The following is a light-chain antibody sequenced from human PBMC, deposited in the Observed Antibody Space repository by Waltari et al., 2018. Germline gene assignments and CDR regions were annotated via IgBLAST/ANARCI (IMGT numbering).Light chain of an antibody. CDR2: TDS. CDR3: AAWDDGLNGWV. J-gene: IGLJ3*02. CDR1: RSTIGRNT. V-gene: IGLV1-44*01. Sequence: QSVLTQPPSASGSPGQRVTISCSGSRSTIGRNTVNWYQQIPGTAPKLLIYTDSQRPSGVPDRFSGSKSGTSGYLAISGLQSEDEADYYCAAWDDGLNGWVFGGRTKLTVL.